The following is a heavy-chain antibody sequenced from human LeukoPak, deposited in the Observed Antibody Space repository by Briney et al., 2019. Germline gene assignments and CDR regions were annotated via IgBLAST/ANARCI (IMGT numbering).Heavy chain of an antibody. Sequence: GESLKISCKGSGYSFTNYWIGWVRQMPGKGLEWMGIIYPGDSDTRYSPSFQGQVTISADKSISTAYLQWSSLKASDTAMYYCARPGPTNDRNPYFQHWGQGTLVTVSS. CDR2: IYPGDSDT. V-gene: IGHV5-51*01. D-gene: IGHD2-8*01. J-gene: IGHJ1*01. CDR1: GYSFTNYW. CDR3: ARPGPTNDRNPYFQH.